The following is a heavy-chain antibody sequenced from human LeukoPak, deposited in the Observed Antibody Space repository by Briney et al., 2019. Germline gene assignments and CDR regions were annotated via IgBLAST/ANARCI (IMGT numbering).Heavy chain of an antibody. D-gene: IGHD6-19*01. J-gene: IGHJ5*02. CDR2: INHSGST. V-gene: IGHV4-34*01. Sequence: SETLSLTCAVYGGSFSGYYWSWIRQPPGKGLEWIAEINHSGSTNYNPSLKSRVTISVDTSKNQFSLKLSSVTAADTAVYYCARGPRIAVAGRRSWFDPWGQGTLVTVSS. CDR3: ARGPRIAVAGRRSWFDP. CDR1: GGSFSGYY.